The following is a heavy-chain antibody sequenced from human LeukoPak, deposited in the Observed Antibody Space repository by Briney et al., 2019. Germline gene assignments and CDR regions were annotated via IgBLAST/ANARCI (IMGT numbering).Heavy chain of an antibody. CDR2: INHSGST. CDR3: ARGRGYSYGLFDY. J-gene: IGHJ4*02. D-gene: IGHD5-18*01. V-gene: IGHV4-34*01. CDR1: GGSFSGYY. Sequence: SETLSLTCAVYGGSFSGYYWSSIRQPPGKGLEWIGEINHSGSTNYNPSLKSRVTISVDTSKYQFSLKLSSVTAADTAVYYCARGRGYSYGLFDYWGQGTLVTVSS.